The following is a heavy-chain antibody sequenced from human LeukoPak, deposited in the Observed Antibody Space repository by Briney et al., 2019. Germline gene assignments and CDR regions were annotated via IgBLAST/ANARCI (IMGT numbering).Heavy chain of an antibody. CDR3: AKVQRAGSAFDI. D-gene: IGHD1-26*01. CDR1: GFTFSSYG. CDR2: ISYDGSNK. Sequence: PGRSLRLSCAASGFTFSSYGMHWVRQAPGKGLEWVAVISYDGSNKYYADSVKGRFTISRDNSKNTLYLQMNSLRAEDTAVYYCAKVQRAGSAFDIWGQGTMVTVSS. V-gene: IGHV3-30*18. J-gene: IGHJ3*02.